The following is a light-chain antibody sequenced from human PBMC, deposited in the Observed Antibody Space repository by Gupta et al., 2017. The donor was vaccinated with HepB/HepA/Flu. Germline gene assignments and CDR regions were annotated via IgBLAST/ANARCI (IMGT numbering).Light chain of an antibody. CDR2: GTS. Sequence: EIVLTQSPGTLSLSPGESATLSCRASQSVSSDYLAWYQQKPGQAPRLLMYGTSNRATGTPDRFSGSGSATDYSLTISRLEAEDFAVYYCQHYGSSPRTFGQGTKVEIK. J-gene: IGKJ1*01. CDR3: QHYGSSPRT. CDR1: QSVSSDY. V-gene: IGKV3-20*01.